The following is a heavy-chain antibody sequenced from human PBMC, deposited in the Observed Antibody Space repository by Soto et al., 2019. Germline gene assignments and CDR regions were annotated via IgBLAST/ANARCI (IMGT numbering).Heavy chain of an antibody. V-gene: IGHV3-23*01. J-gene: IGHJ4*02. CDR1: GFTFSSYA. CDR2: IGVGGGDR. Sequence: EVQLLESGGGLVQPGGSLRLSCAASGFTFSSYAMSWVRQAPGKGLEWVSIIGVGGGDRYYPESVKGRFTISRDNSSDTLYLEMNSLRDEDTAVYYCARVRFGALVWGQGTLVTVSS. CDR3: ARVRFGALV. D-gene: IGHD3-10*01.